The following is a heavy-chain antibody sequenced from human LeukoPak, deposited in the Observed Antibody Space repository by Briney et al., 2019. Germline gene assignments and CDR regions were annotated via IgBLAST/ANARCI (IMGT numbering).Heavy chain of an antibody. CDR2: IIPIFGTA. J-gene: IGHJ4*02. CDR3: ARVADDYVWGSYRYDFDY. CDR1: GGTLSSYA. D-gene: IGHD3-16*02. V-gene: IGHV1-69*05. Sequence: GASVKVSCKASGGTLSSYAISWVRQAPGQGLEWMGGIIPIFGTANYAQKLQGRVTMTTDTSTSTAYMELRSLRSDDTAVYYCARVADDYVWGSYRYDFDYWGQGTLVTVSS.